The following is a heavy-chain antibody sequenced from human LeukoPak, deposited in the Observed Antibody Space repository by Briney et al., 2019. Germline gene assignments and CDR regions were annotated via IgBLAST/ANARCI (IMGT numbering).Heavy chain of an antibody. CDR2: INWSGGST. CDR3: ARAPLTSPFHFDY. V-gene: IGHV3-20*04. CDR1: GFTFGVYY. D-gene: IGHD2-2*01. Sequence: GGSLRLSCAASGFTFGVYYMTWIRQAPWRGLEWVSGINWSGGSTGYADPLRGRFTISRDNAKNSLYLQMDSPRAEDTALYYCARAPLTSPFHFDYWGQGTLVTVSS. J-gene: IGHJ4*02.